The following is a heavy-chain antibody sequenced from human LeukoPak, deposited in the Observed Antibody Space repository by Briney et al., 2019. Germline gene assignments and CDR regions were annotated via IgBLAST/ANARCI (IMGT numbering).Heavy chain of an antibody. CDR3: ARVFGTTVVTPDAFDI. CDR1: GGSFSGYY. CDR2: IYYSGST. D-gene: IGHD4-23*01. V-gene: IGHV4-34*01. Sequence: PSETLSLTCAVYGGSFSGYYWSWIRQPPGKGLEWIGSIYYSGSTYYNPSLKSRVTISVDTSKNQFSLKLSSVTAADTAVYYCARVFGTTVVTPDAFDIWGQGTMVTVSS. J-gene: IGHJ3*02.